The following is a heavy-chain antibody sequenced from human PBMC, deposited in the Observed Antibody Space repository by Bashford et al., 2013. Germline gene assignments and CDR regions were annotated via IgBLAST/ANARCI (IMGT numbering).Heavy chain of an antibody. Sequence: WVRQAPGQRLDWMGWIHGGNGNTKYSQKFQGRVTITRDXSASTAYMQLNSLRSEDTAVYYCARRSGSSSGNWYFDLWGLAPWSPSPQ. CDR3: ARRSGSSSGNWYFDL. D-gene: IGHD6-6*01. J-gene: IGHJ2*01. V-gene: IGHV1-3*01. CDR2: IHGGNGNT.